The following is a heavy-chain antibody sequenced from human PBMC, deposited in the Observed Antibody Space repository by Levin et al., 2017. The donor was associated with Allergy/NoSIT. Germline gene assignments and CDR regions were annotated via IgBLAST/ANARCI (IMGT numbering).Heavy chain of an antibody. J-gene: IGHJ4*02. CDR2: TYSAGNT. CDR3: ASSLRYFDWLL. D-gene: IGHD3-9*01. V-gene: IGHV3-53*01. Sequence: GESLKISCAASGLTVSSYYMSWVRQAPGKGLEWVSVTYSAGNTYYADSVQGRFTISRDNSKNTLYLQMNSLRADDTAVYYCASSLRYFDWLLWGQGTLVTVSS. CDR1: GLTVSSYY.